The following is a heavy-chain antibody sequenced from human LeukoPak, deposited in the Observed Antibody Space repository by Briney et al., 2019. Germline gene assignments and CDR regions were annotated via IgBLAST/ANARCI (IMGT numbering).Heavy chain of an antibody. CDR2: IRDGGSKK. CDR3: AKDDGYYDSSGLRPFDY. V-gene: IGHV3-30*02. J-gene: IGHJ4*02. D-gene: IGHD3-22*01. Sequence: PGGSLRLSCAASGFTFSSYVVRWVRQAPGKGLEWVAFIRDGGSKKYYADSVKGGFTISRDKSKNTLYLQMNSLRAEATAVYYCAKDDGYYDSSGLRPFDYWGQGTLVTVSS. CDR1: GFTFSSYV.